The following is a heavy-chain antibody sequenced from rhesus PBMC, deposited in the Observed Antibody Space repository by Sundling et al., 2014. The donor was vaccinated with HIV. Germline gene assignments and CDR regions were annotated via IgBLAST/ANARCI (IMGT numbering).Heavy chain of an antibody. CDR1: GFTFDDYA. Sequence: EVHLVESGGGLVQPGGSLRLSCAASGFTFDDYAMTWVRQAPGKGLEWVSRINWNSGIIYYADSVKGRFTISRDNAKNSLFLQMDRLRAEDTAVYYCSRENSHYYALDSWGQGVVVTVSS. V-gene: IGHV3-134*01. J-gene: IGHJ6*01. CDR2: INWNSGII. D-gene: IGHD1-1*01. CDR3: SRENSHYYALDS.